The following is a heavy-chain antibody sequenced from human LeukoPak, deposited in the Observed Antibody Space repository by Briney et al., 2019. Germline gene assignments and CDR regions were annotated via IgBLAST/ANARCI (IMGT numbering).Heavy chain of an antibody. D-gene: IGHD3-10*01. CDR2: TYYRSRWLN. CDR1: GDSVSNKSAA. CDR3: ARENYYGSGSFDY. Sequence: SQTLSLTCVISGDSVSNKSAAWNWIRQSPSRDLEWLGRTYYRSRWLNNYALFMRSRMTMNADASKNQFSLQLNSVTPGDTAVYYCARENYYGSGSFDYWGQGIPVTVSS. J-gene: IGHJ4*02. V-gene: IGHV6-1*01.